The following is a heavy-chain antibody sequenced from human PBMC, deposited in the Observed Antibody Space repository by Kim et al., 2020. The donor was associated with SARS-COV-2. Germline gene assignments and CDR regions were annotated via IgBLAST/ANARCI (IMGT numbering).Heavy chain of an antibody. D-gene: IGHD6-19*01. J-gene: IGHJ6*02. CDR3: ARGYSSGYYYYGMDV. CDR1: GGSISSSSYY. V-gene: IGHV4-39*01. Sequence: SETLSLTCTVSGGSISSSSYYWGWIRQPPGKGLEWIGSIYYSGSTYYNPSLKSRVTISVDTSKNQFSLKLSSVTAADTAVYYCARGYSSGYYYYGMDVWGQGTTVTVSS. CDR2: IYYSGST.